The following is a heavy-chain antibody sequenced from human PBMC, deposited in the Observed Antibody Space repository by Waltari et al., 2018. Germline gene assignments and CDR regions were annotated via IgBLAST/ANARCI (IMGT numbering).Heavy chain of an antibody. CDR2: ISSSSSTI. CDR1: GFTFSSYS. V-gene: IGHV3-48*01. D-gene: IGHD6-13*01. J-gene: IGHJ4*02. Sequence: EVQLVESGGGLVQPGGSLRLSCAASGFTFSSYSMNWVRQAPGKGLEWVSYISSSSSTIYYADSVKGRFTISRDNAKNSLYLQMNSLRAEDTAVYYCARGAGAAKGGYFDYWGQGTLVTVSS. CDR3: ARGAGAAKGGYFDY.